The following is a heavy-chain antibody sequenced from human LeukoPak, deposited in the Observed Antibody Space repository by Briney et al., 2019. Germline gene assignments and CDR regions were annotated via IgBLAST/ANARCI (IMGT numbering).Heavy chain of an antibody. J-gene: IGHJ3*02. CDR3: ARWEVRLNAFEM. Sequence: SETLSLTCTVSGGSISSSSYYWGWIRQPSGKGLEWIGSIYYSGSTYYNPSLKSRVTISVDTSKNQFSLKLSSVTAADTAVYYCARWEVRLNAFEMWGQGTMVTVSS. D-gene: IGHD3-10*01. CDR2: IYYSGST. CDR1: GGSISSSSYY. V-gene: IGHV4-39*07.